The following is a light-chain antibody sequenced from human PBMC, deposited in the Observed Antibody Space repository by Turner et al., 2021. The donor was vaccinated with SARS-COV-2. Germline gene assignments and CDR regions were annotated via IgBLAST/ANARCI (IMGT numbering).Light chain of an antibody. CDR2: DVI. Sequence: QTALTQPASVSGSPGQSITISCTGTNSDIGAYNYVAWYQQDPGKAPKLLIYDVINRPSGVSNRFSGSRSGNTASLAISGLQAEDEAVYYCSSYTSNSIVIFGGGTRLTVL. V-gene: IGLV2-14*01. CDR3: SSYTSNSIVI. CDR1: NSDIGAYNY. J-gene: IGLJ2*01.